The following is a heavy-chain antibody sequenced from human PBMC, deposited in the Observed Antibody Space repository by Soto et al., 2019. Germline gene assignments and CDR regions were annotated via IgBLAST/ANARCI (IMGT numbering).Heavy chain of an antibody. CDR2: INHSGST. D-gene: IGHD3-22*01. CDR1: GGSFSGYY. Sequence: SETLSLTCAVYGGSFSGYYWSWIRQPPGKGLEWIGEINHSGSTNYNPSLKSRVTISVDTSKNQFSLKLSSVTAADTAVYYCAGTSLRYDSSGYLWAYWGQGTLVTVSS. CDR3: AGTSLRYDSSGYLWAY. V-gene: IGHV4-34*01. J-gene: IGHJ4*02.